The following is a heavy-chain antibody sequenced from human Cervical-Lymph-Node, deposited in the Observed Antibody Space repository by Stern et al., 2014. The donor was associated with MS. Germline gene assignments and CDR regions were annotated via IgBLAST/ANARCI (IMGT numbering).Heavy chain of an antibody. CDR2: VSYDGTQR. D-gene: IGHD3-10*01. V-gene: IGHV3-30-3*01. CDR3: ARGGRGVGLEY. Sequence: VQLVESGGGVVQPGRSLSLSCVASGFTFSTYAMHCVRQAPGKGLEGVAFVSYDGTQRNSTDSVKARFTISRDNSKNTLYLHMNSLRDEDTAVYFCARGGRGVGLEYWGQGALVTVSS. CDR1: GFTFSTYA. J-gene: IGHJ4*02.